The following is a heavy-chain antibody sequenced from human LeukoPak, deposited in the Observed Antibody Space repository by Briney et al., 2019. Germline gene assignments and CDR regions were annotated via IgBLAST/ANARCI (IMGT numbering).Heavy chain of an antibody. CDR1: GGTFSSYA. CDR2: IIPILGIA. V-gene: IGHV1-69*04. J-gene: IGHJ4*02. Sequence: GSSVKVSCKASGGTFSSYAISWVRQAPGQGLEWMGRIIPILGIANYAQKFQGRVTITADKSTSTAYMELSSLRSEDTAVYYCASYCSGGSCYDDYWGQGTLVTVPS. D-gene: IGHD2-15*01. CDR3: ASYCSGGSCYDDY.